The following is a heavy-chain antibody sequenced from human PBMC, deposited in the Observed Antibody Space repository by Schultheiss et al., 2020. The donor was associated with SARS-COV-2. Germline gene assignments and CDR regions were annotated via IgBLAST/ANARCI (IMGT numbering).Heavy chain of an antibody. Sequence: SKTLSLTCNVSGDSITSGGYYWSWIRQFPGKGLEWIAFIYHSGTTFYNPSLESRVALSVDTTKNRFSLKLRSVTAADTAVYYCARAVDYRNYFDYWGQGTLVTVSS. CDR2: IYHSGTT. D-gene: IGHD4-11*01. CDR1: GDSITSGGYY. V-gene: IGHV4-31*02. J-gene: IGHJ4*02. CDR3: ARAVDYRNYFDY.